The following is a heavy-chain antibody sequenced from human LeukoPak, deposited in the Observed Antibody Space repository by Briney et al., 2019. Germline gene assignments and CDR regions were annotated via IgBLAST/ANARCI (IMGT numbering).Heavy chain of an antibody. D-gene: IGHD4-17*01. V-gene: IGHV1-8*01. Sequence: ASVKVSCKASGYTFTSYDINWVRQATGQGLEWMGWMNPNGGNTGYAQKFQGRVTMTRNTSISTAYMELSSLRSEDTAVYYCARGNDYGDYGRPYYYYYGMDVWGQGTTVTVSS. J-gene: IGHJ6*02. CDR1: GYTFTSYD. CDR3: ARGNDYGDYGRPYYYYYGMDV. CDR2: MNPNGGNT.